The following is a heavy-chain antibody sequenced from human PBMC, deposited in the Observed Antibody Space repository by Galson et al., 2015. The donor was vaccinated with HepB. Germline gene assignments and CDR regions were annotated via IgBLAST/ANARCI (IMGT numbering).Heavy chain of an antibody. CDR2: ISSSSSYI. CDR3: ARNLRIAAAGQHFDF. D-gene: IGHD6-13*01. J-gene: IGHJ4*02. Sequence: SLRLSCAASGFTFSSYSMNWVRQAPGKGLEWGSSISSSSSYIYYADSVKGRFTISRDNAKNSLYLQMNSLTAEDTAVYYCARNLRIAAAGQHFDFWGQGTLVTVSS. V-gene: IGHV3-21*01. CDR1: GFTFSSYS.